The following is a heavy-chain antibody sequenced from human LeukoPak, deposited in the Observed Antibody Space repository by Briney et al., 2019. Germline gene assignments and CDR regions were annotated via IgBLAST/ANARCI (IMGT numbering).Heavy chain of an antibody. J-gene: IGHJ4*02. CDR2: IKQGGSEK. CDR3: ARARYSSSPLALRFFDY. V-gene: IGHV3-7*01. D-gene: IGHD6-6*01. CDR1: GFTFSAYW. Sequence: GGSLRLSCAASGFTFSAYWMSWVRQAPGKGLEWVANIKQGGSEKYYVDSAKGRFTISRDNAKNSLYLQMNSLRAEDTAVYYCARARYSSSPLALRFFDYWGQGTLVTVSS.